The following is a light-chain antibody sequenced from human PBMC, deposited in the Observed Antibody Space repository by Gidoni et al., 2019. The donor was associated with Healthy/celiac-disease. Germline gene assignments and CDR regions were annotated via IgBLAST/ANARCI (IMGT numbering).Light chain of an antibody. J-gene: IGKJ1*01. CDR3: QQYNSYPGT. CDR1: QSISSW. Sequence: DNQMTQAPSTLSASVGDRVTITCRASQSISSWLAWYQQKPGKAPKLLIYKASSLESGVPSRFSGSGSGTEFTLTIRSLQPDDFATYYCQQYNSYPGTFGQGTKVEIK. V-gene: IGKV1-5*03. CDR2: KAS.